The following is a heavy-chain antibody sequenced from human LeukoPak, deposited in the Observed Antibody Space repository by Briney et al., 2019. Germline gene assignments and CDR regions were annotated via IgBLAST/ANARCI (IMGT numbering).Heavy chain of an antibody. CDR3: ARGRWLPNAFNI. CDR1: VDSFNRYY. CDR2: IYYSGRT. D-gene: IGHD5-24*01. Sequence: SETLSLTCTVCVDSFNRYYWKWMRQPPGKALEGIGYIYYSGRTDYNPSLKSRVTISVDTSKHQFSMKLKSVTAADTAVYFCARGRWLPNAFNIWGQGTMVTVFS. V-gene: IGHV4-59*01. J-gene: IGHJ3*02.